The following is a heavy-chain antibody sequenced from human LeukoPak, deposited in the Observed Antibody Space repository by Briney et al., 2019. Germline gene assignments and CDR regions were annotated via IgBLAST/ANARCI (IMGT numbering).Heavy chain of an antibody. J-gene: IGHJ6*03. CDR1: GVTASSNY. Sequence: RGSLRLSCAAPGVTASSNYMSWVRQAPGKGLEWVSVIYIGGSTYYADSVKGRFTISRDNSKNALYLQMNSLRVEDTAVYYCASGSGSYRTPYYYMDVWGTGTTVTVSS. CDR3: ASGSGSYRTPYYYMDV. V-gene: IGHV3-53*01. D-gene: IGHD3-10*01. CDR2: IYIGGST.